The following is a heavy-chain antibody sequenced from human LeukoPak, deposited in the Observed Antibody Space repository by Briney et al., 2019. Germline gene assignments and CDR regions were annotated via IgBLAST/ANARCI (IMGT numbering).Heavy chain of an antibody. J-gene: IGHJ5*02. V-gene: IGHV3-30-3*01. CDR3: AKDGGDYDFWSGYPNWFDP. CDR1: GFTFSSYA. Sequence: GRSLRLSCAASGFTFSSYAMHWVRQAPGKGLEWVAVISYDGSNKYYADSVKGRFTISRDNSKNTLYLQMNSLRAEDTAVYYCAKDGGDYDFWSGYPNWFDPWGQGTLVTVSS. CDR2: ISYDGSNK. D-gene: IGHD3-3*01.